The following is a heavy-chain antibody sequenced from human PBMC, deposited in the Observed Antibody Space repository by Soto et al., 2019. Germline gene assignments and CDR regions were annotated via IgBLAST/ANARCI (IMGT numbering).Heavy chain of an antibody. CDR2: IIPIFGTA. J-gene: IGHJ4*02. V-gene: IGHV1-69*13. Sequence: GASVKVSCKASGGTFSSYAISWVRQAPGQGLEWMGGIIPIFGTANYAQKFQGRVTITADESTSTAYMELSSLRSEDTAVYYCARSNYYDSSGYYYPIDYWGQGTLVTVSS. CDR3: ARSNYYDSSGYYYPIDY. D-gene: IGHD3-22*01. CDR1: GGTFSSYA.